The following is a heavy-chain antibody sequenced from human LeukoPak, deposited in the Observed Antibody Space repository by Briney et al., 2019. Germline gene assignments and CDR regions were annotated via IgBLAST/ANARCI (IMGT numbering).Heavy chain of an antibody. CDR1: GFTFSSYT. Sequence: GGSLRLSCAASGFTFSSYTMNWVRQAPGKGLEWVSSISSSGYYIYYADSVKGRFTISRDNAKNSLYLQMNSLRAEDTAVYYCARAGPPAFDPWGQGTLVTVSS. V-gene: IGHV3-21*01. CDR2: ISSSGYYI. CDR3: ARAGPPAFDP. J-gene: IGHJ5*02.